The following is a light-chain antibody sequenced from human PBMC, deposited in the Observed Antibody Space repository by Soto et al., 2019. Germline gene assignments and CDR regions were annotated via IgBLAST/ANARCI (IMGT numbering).Light chain of an antibody. J-gene: IGKJ4*01. CDR3: QHYVTWPLT. CDR2: DTS. Sequence: EIVMTQPPATLSVSPGERATLSCRASQGIGDTLAWYQQKPGQTPRLLIYDTSIRATGVPARFSGSRSGAGFTLTISSLQSEDFAVYYCQHYVTWPLTFGGGTKVDIK. V-gene: IGKV3-15*01. CDR1: QGIGDT.